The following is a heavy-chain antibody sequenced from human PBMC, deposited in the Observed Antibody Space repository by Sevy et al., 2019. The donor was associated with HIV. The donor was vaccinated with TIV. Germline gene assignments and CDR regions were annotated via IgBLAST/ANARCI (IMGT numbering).Heavy chain of an antibody. V-gene: IGHV3-49*03. CDR2: FKSSFYGGTV. Sequence: GGSLRLSCTSSGFSFGDFSMSWLRQAPGKGLEWVAFFKSSFYGGTVDHAASVKGRFIISRDDSKSIAYLQMNDLKIEDTGVYYCTRWKAAQSVFDYWGQGALVTVSS. D-gene: IGHD1-1*01. CDR3: TRWKAAQSVFDY. CDR1: GFSFGDFS. J-gene: IGHJ4*02.